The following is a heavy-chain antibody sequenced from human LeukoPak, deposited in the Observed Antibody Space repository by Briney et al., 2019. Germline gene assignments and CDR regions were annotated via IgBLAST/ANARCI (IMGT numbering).Heavy chain of an antibody. CDR2: IFHSGTV. CDR1: GGTISSDF. J-gene: IGHJ4*02. D-gene: IGHD2-2*01. CDR3: ARGGPSSKFFDY. Sequence: SETLSLTCTVSGGTISSDFWSWIRQPPGRGLEWIGYIFHSGTVNYSPSLERRVTVSLDMSKNQLSLKLTSVTAADTAVYYCARGGPSSKFFDYWGQGALVTVSS. V-gene: IGHV4-59*01.